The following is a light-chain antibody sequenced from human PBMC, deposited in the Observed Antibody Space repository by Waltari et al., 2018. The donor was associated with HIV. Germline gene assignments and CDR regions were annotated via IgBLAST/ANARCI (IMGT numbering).Light chain of an antibody. V-gene: IGLV2-14*01. J-gene: IGLJ1*01. CDR1: SSDVGDYKY. CDR3: SSYTSSSTYV. CDR2: EVT. Sequence: QSALTQPASVSGSPGQSITISCTGTSSDVGDYKYVSWYQQHPGNAPKLIIYEVTYRPSGVSNRFSGSNSGNTASLTISGLQAEDEADYYCSSYTSSSTYVFGTGTKVTVL.